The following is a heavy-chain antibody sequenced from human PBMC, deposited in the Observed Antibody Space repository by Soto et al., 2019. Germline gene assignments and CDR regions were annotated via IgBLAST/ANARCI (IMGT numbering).Heavy chain of an antibody. CDR1: GFTFSSYA. CDR2: ISGSGGST. J-gene: IGHJ6*02. CDR3: AKDNLRSKYYYYGMDV. Sequence: PGGSLRLSCAASGFTFSSYAMSWVRQAPGKGLEWVSAISGSGGSTYYADSVKGRFTISRDNSKNTLYLQMNSLRAEDTAVYYCAKDNLRSKYYYYGMDVWGQGTTVTVSS. V-gene: IGHV3-23*01. D-gene: IGHD5-12*01.